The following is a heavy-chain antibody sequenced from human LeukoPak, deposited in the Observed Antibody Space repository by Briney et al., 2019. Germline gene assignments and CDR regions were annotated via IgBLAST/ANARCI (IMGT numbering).Heavy chain of an antibody. CDR2: IRSSGSTI. CDR3: ARMNYISSGWGAPFDY. J-gene: IGHJ4*02. Sequence: GGSLRLSCAASGFTFSSYSMNWVRQAPGKGLEWISYIRSSGSTIYYAGPMKGRFTISRDNAKNSLYLQMNSLRAEDTAVYYCARMNYISSGWGAPFDYWGQGTLVTVSS. D-gene: IGHD1-7*01. CDR1: GFTFSSYS. V-gene: IGHV3-48*04.